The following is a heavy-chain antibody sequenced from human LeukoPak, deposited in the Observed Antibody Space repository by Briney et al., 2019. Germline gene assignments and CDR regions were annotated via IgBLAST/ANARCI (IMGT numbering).Heavy chain of an antibody. CDR2: ISYDGSNK. V-gene: IGHV3-30*03. CDR1: GFTFSSYG. CDR3: ARDVGGPSGWANLIDY. Sequence: HPGGSLRLSCAASGFTFSSYGMHWVRQAPGKGLEWAAVISYDGSNKYYADSVKGRFTISRDNAKNSLYLQMNSLRAEDTAVYYCARDVGGPSGWANLIDYWGQGTLVTVSS. J-gene: IGHJ4*02. D-gene: IGHD6-19*01.